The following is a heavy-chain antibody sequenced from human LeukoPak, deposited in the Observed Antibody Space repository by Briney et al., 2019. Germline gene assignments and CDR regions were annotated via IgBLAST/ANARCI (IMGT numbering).Heavy chain of an antibody. Sequence: GGSLRLSCAASGFYFSNYWMTWVRQAPGKGLEWVANIKQDGSEKYYVDSVKGRFTISRDNAKTSLYLHMNSLRAEDTAVYYCARHLSGVTGYTYGRGIDYWGQGTLVTVSS. V-gene: IGHV3-7*01. CDR2: IKQDGSEK. D-gene: IGHD5-18*01. J-gene: IGHJ4*02. CDR1: GFYFSNYW. CDR3: ARHLSGVTGYTYGRGIDY.